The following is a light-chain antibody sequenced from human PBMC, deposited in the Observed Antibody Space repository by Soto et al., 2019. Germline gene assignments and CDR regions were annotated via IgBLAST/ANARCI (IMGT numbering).Light chain of an antibody. V-gene: IGKV2-30*02. CDR1: QHPVHPDGHTY. CDR3: VQTSHWPWT. J-gene: IGKJ1*01. CDR2: KVS. Sequence: DVVLTQSPLSLPVTLGQPASISCRSSQHPVHPDGHTYLTWFHQRPGQSPRRLIYKVSNWDSGVPDRFSGSGSGTDFTLTISRVEAEDVGVYYCVQTSHWPWTFGQGTKVDIK.